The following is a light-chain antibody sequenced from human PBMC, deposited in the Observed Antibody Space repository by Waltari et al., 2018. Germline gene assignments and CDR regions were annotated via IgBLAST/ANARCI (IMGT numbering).Light chain of an antibody. V-gene: IGKV1-33*01. CDR2: LAS. J-gene: IGKJ2*01. CDR3: QQHDRQPYT. Sequence: DIQMTQSPSSLSTSVVDRVNISCQASSDIAKNLNWYQQKPGKAPKLLISLASNLETGVPSRFSGSGSGTDFTFTISTLQPEDVATYYCQQHDRQPYTFGQGTEL. CDR1: SDIAKN.